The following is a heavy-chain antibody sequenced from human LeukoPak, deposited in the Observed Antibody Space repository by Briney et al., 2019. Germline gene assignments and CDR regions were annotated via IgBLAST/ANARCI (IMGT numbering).Heavy chain of an antibody. CDR2: IYYSGST. CDR3: ARHLDYGSGSKEAFDI. V-gene: IGHV4-59*08. Sequence: SETLSLTCTVSGGSISSYYWSWIRQPPGKGLERIGYIYYSGSTNYNPSLKSRVTISVDTPKNQFSLKLSSVTAADTAVYYCARHLDYGSGSKEAFDIWGQGTMVTVSS. J-gene: IGHJ3*02. CDR1: GGSISSYY. D-gene: IGHD3-10*01.